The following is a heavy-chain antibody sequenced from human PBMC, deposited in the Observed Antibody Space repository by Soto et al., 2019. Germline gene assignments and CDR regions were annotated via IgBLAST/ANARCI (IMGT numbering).Heavy chain of an antibody. CDR2: IYYSGNT. CDR1: GGSVSSGGYF. J-gene: IGHJ4*02. D-gene: IGHD3-3*01. Sequence: QVQLQESGPGLVKPSQTLSLTCTVSGGSVSSGGYFWSWIRQHPGKGLEWIGYIYYSGNTYYNPSLKSRVTISIDTSQSHFSLKLSSVTAADTAVYYCARWGGPTNTNDFWSGFYTRATFDYWGQGTLVTVSS. CDR3: ARWGGPTNTNDFWSGFYTRATFDY. V-gene: IGHV4-31*03.